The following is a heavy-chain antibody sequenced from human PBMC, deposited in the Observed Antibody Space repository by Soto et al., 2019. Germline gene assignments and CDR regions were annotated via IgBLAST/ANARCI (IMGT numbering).Heavy chain of an antibody. Sequence: PGGSLRLSCAASEFSFRSYWMTWVRQAPGKGLECVALINEDGSQKYYVGSVKGRFIISRDNAKDSVYMQMDSLRAGDTAVYFCARVGRYGWDFDHWGQGTLVTVSS. J-gene: IGHJ4*02. CDR2: INEDGSQK. D-gene: IGHD5-18*01. CDR3: ARVGRYGWDFDH. V-gene: IGHV3-7*01. CDR1: EFSFRSYW.